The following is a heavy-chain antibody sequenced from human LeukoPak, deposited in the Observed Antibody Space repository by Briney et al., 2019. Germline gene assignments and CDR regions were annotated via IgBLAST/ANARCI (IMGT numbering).Heavy chain of an antibody. CDR3: ARDQGRYYDSSGYYLRF. CDR1: GGTFSSYA. Sequence: ASVKVSCKASGGTFSSYAISWVRQAPGQGLEWMGGIIPIFGTANYAQKFQGRVTITADESTSTAYMGLSSLRSEDTAVYYCARDQGRYYDSSGYYLRFWGQGTLVTVSS. CDR2: IIPIFGTA. V-gene: IGHV1-69*13. J-gene: IGHJ4*02. D-gene: IGHD3-22*01.